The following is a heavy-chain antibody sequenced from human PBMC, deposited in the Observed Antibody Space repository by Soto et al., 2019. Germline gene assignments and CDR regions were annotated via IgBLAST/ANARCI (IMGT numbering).Heavy chain of an antibody. Sequence: SETLSLTCAVYGGSFNGYYWTWIRQPPGKGLEWIGEINHRETTNYNPSLKSRLTISVDTSKNQFSLNLNSVSAADTAVYYCARGILDDDFWNGYFPWGQGTLVTVSS. D-gene: IGHD3-3*01. V-gene: IGHV4-34*01. CDR2: INHRETT. J-gene: IGHJ5*02. CDR3: ARGILDDDFWNGYFP. CDR1: GGSFNGYY.